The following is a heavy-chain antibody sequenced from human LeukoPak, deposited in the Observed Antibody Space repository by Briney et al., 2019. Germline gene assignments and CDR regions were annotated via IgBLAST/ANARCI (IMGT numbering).Heavy chain of an antibody. V-gene: IGHV4-38-2*02. CDR3: ARVTMVGGFDP. CDR1: GYSISSAYY. D-gene: IGHD3-10*01. Sequence: PSETLFLTCTVSGYSISSAYYWGWIRPPPGKGLEWIGTIYHSGSTDYNPSLKSRVTISLDTFKNQFSLKLSSVTAADTAVYYCARVTMVGGFDPWGQGTLVTVSS. CDR2: IYHSGST. J-gene: IGHJ5*02.